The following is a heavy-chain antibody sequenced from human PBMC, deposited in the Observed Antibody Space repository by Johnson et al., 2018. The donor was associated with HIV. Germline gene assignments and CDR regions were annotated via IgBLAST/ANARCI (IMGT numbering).Heavy chain of an antibody. J-gene: IGHJ3*02. CDR3: AKESAFDI. V-gene: IGHV3-30*18. CDR1: GFTFSSYD. CDR2: ISYDGSNK. Sequence: QVQLVESGGGWVQPGGSLRLSCAASGFTFSSYDMHWVRQAPGKGLEWVAVISYDGSNKYYADSVKGRFTISRDNSKNTLYLQMNSLRAEDTAVYYCAKESAFDIWGQGTMVTVSS.